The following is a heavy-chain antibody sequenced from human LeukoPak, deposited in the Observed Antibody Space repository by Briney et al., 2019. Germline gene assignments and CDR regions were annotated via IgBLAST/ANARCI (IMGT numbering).Heavy chain of an antibody. CDR1: GGTFSSYA. CDR2: IIPIFGTA. V-gene: IGHV1-69*06. CDR3: ATFLGGFYDSSGYYYTPAFDI. Sequence: ASVKVSCKASGGTFSSYAISWVRQAPGQGLEWMGGIIPIFGTANYAQKFQGRVTITADKSTSTAYMELSSLRSEDTAVYYCATFLGGFYDSSGYYYTPAFDIWGQGTMVTVSS. D-gene: IGHD3-22*01. J-gene: IGHJ3*02.